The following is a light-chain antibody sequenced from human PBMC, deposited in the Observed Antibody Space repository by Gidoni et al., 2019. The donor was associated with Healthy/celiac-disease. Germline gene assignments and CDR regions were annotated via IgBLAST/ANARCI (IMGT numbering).Light chain of an antibody. CDR1: QSISSW. CDR3: QQYNSYPLYT. V-gene: IGKV1-5*03. J-gene: IGKJ2*01. CDR2: KAS. Sequence: DIQMTQSPSTLSASVGDRVTITCRASQSISSWLAWYQQKPGKATKLLLYKASSLESGVPSRFSGSGSGTEVTLTISSLQPDDFATYYCQQYNSYPLYTFGQGTKLEIK.